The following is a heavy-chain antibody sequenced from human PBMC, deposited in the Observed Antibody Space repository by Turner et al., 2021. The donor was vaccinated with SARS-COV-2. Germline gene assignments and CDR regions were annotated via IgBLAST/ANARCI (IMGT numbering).Heavy chain of an antibody. CDR2: ISWDGDTT. V-gene: IGHV3-43*01. CDR3: VKDLGYSAMDV. CDR1: GFTFEDYT. J-gene: IGHJ6*02. Sequence: EVQLVESGGVVVQPGGSLRLSCAASGFTFEDYTMHWVRQAPGKGLEWVSLISWDGDTTYYGDSVKGRFTISRDNSKNSLYLQMNSLRTEDTALYYCVKDLGYSAMDVWGQGTTVTISS.